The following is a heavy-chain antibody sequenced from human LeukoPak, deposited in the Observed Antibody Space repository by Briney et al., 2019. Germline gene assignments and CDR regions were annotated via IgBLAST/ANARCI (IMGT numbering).Heavy chain of an antibody. CDR2: ISGDGGRT. D-gene: IGHD3-16*02. CDR3: AKAYYDYVWGSYRYFCAFDI. Sequence: GGSLRLSCAASGFTFDDYAMHWVRQAPGKGLEWVSLISGDGGRTHYADSVKGRFTISRDNGKNSLYLQMNSLRTEDTAFYYCAKAYYDYVWGSYRYFCAFDIWGQGTMVTVSS. V-gene: IGHV3-43*02. CDR1: GFTFDDYA. J-gene: IGHJ3*02.